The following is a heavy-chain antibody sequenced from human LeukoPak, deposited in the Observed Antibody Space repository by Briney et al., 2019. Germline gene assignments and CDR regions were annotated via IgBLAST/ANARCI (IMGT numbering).Heavy chain of an antibody. CDR2: IYDGGHT. Sequence: TGGSLRLSCAASGFAVSNNYMSWVRQAPGKGLEWVAVIYDGGHTDYADSVKGRFTISGDSSKNTLYLQMNSLRPEDTAEYYCARARCDTCGYGSWGQGTLVTVSS. V-gene: IGHV3-66*02. CDR3: ARARCDTCGYGS. J-gene: IGHJ5*02. D-gene: IGHD3-22*01. CDR1: GFAVSNNY.